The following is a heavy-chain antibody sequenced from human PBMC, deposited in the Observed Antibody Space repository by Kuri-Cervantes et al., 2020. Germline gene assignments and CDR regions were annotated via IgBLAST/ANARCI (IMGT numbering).Heavy chain of an antibody. CDR2: ISYDRSKK. V-gene: IGHV3-30-3*01. Sequence: GESLKISCAASGFTFNTYAMHWVRQAPGKGLEWVAIISYDRSKKYYADSVKGRFTMSRDNSKNTLYLQMNSLRGEDTAVYYCAKGSHRVIIDYWGQGTLVTVSS. D-gene: IGHD3-22*01. CDR1: GFTFNTYA. CDR3: AKGSHRVIIDY. J-gene: IGHJ4*02.